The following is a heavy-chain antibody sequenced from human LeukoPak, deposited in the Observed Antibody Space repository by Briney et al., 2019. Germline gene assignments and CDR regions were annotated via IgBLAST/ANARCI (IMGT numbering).Heavy chain of an antibody. Sequence: PGGSLRLSCAASGFTFSSYGMHWVRQAPGKGLEWVAFIRYDGSNKYYADSVRGRFTISRDNSKKNLYLQMSSLRPEDTAVYYCAKRALYAPGYFYYMDVWGKGTTVTISS. CDR3: AKRALYAPGYFYYMDV. CDR1: GFTFSSYG. D-gene: IGHD5/OR15-5a*01. CDR2: IRYDGSNK. V-gene: IGHV3-30*02. J-gene: IGHJ6*03.